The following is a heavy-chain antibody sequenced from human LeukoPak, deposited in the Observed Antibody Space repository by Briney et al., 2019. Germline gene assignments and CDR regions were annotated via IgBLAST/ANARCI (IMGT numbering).Heavy chain of an antibody. V-gene: IGHV3-30*02. CDR1: GFTFSYYG. J-gene: IGHJ5*02. CDR3: AKDLMRDRWFAES. D-gene: IGHD3-10*01. Sequence: GGSLRLSCAASGFTFSYYGMHWVRQAPGKGVEGVAFIRYDGNDKFYRNSVKGRFTISRDTSRTTFYLQMNRLRPEDTAVYYCAKDLMRDRWFAESWGQGTLVTVSS. CDR2: IRYDGNDK.